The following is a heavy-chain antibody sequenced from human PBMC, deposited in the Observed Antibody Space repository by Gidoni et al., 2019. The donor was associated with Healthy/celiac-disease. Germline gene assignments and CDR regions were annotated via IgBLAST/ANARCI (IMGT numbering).Heavy chain of an antibody. Sequence: QVQLVDSGGGVVQPGRSLHLSFAASAFTFRSYGMHWFRQAPGKGLEWVAVISYDGSNKYYADSVKGRFTISRDNSKNTLYLQMNSLRAEDTAVYYCAKAHGSGGSCLYNWFDPWGQGTLVTVSS. V-gene: IGHV3-30*18. D-gene: IGHD2-15*01. CDR2: ISYDGSNK. J-gene: IGHJ5*02. CDR3: AKAHGSGGSCLYNWFDP. CDR1: AFTFRSYG.